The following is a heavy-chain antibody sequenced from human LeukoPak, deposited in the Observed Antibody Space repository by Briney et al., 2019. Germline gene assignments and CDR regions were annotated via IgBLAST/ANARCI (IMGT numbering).Heavy chain of an antibody. Sequence: PSRSLRLSCAASGFTFDDYAMHWVRQAPGKGLEWVSGISWNSGSIGYADSVKGRFTISRDNAKNSLYLQMNSLRAEDTALYYCAKGWFWGGYFDYWGQGTLVTVSS. CDR1: GFTFDDYA. V-gene: IGHV3-9*01. D-gene: IGHD3-10*01. J-gene: IGHJ4*02. CDR3: AKGWFWGGYFDY. CDR2: ISWNSGSI.